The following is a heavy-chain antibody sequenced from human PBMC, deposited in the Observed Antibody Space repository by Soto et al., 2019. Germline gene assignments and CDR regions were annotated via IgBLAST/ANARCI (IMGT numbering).Heavy chain of an antibody. D-gene: IGHD3-10*01. Sequence: QVQLVQSGAEVKKPGSSVKVSCKASGGTFSSYAISWVRQAPGQGLEWMGGIIPIFGTANYAQKFQGRVTITADESTSTAYMELSSLRSEDTAVYYCAREGSMVRGGNYYYYGMDVWGQGTTVTVSS. V-gene: IGHV1-69*01. CDR3: AREGSMVRGGNYYYYGMDV. J-gene: IGHJ6*02. CDR2: IIPIFGTA. CDR1: GGTFSSYA.